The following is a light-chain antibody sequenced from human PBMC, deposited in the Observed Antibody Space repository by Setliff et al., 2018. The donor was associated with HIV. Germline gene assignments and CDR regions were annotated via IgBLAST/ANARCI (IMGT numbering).Light chain of an antibody. J-gene: IGLJ2*01. V-gene: IGLV2-14*02. CDR3: SSYTGTNTLVVL. Sequence: QSALTQPASVSGSPGQSISLSCTGTSADIGNYNLVSWYQHHPGKAPKLIIYEVNKRPSGVSNRFSGSKSGNIASLTISGLQAEDAADYYCSSYTGTNTLVVLFGGGTKVTVL. CDR2: EVN. CDR1: SADIGNYNL.